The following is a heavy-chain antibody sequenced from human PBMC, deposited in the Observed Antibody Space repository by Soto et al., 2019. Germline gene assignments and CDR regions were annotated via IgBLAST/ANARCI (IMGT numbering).Heavy chain of an antibody. D-gene: IGHD6-6*01. CDR2: IYYSGST. V-gene: IGHV4-59*08. CDR1: GGSISSYY. J-gene: IGHJ6*03. Sequence: QVQLQESGPGLVKPSETLSLTCTVSGGSISSYYWSWIRQPPGKGLEWIGYIYYSGSTNYNPSLKSRVTISEDTSKNQSSLRLSSVTAADTAVYYWARLTSSSEYYSYYRDVWGKGTRSPSP. CDR3: ARLTSSSEYYSYYRDV.